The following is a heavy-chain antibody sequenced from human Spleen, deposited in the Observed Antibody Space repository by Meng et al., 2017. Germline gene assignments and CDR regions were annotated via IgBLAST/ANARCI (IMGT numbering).Heavy chain of an antibody. D-gene: IGHD3-22*01. J-gene: IGHJ6*02. V-gene: IGHV1-69*13. CDR2: INAVFGTT. CDR1: GGIFSNYV. CDR3: ARLAYYYDSSGYLLGYYYYGMDV. Sequence: SVKVSCKALGGIFSNYVIGWVRQAPGQGLEWMGGINAVFGTTNYAQKFQGRVTITADESTSTAYMELSSLRSEDTAVYYCARLAYYYDSSGYLLGYYYYGMDVWGQGTTVTVSS.